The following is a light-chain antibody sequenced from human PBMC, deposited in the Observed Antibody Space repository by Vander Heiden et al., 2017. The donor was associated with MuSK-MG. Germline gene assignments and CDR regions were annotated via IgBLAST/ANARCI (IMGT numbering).Light chain of an antibody. V-gene: IGLV3-1*01. CDR1: KLGDKY. J-gene: IGLJ2*01. CDR2: QDS. Sequence: SYELTPPPSVSVSPGQTASITCSGDKLGDKYACWYQQKPGQSHVLVIYQDSKRPSGIPERFAGSNSGNTATLTISGTQAMDEADYYCQAWDSSTAVFGGGTKLTVL. CDR3: QAWDSSTAV.